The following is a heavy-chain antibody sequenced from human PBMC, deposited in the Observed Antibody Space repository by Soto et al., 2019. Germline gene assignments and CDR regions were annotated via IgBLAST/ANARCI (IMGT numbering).Heavy chain of an antibody. D-gene: IGHD2-15*01. CDR1: GVTFSSYG. Sequence: GGSLRLSCAASGVTFSSYGMHWVRQAPGKGLEWVAVISYDGSNKYYADSVKGRFTISRDNSKNTLYLQMNSLRPEDTSVYYCAKDSVELHLVEGPDYWGQGILVTVS. V-gene: IGHV3-30*18. J-gene: IGHJ4*02. CDR3: AKDSVELHLVEGPDY. CDR2: ISYDGSNK.